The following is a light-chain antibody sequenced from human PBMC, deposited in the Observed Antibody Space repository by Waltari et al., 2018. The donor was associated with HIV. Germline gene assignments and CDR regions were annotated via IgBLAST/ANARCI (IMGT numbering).Light chain of an antibody. J-gene: IGKJ1*01. V-gene: IGKV1-39*01. CDR2: IVS. Sequence: DIQMTQSPASLSASVGDRVSITCRSSQTISRYLNLYQQKPGDAPKLLIYIVSNLQTGVPSRFSGSGSGTDFTLTISYLQPEDFATYYCQQTYDNPRTFGQGTKVEIK. CDR1: QTISRY. CDR3: QQTYDNPRT.